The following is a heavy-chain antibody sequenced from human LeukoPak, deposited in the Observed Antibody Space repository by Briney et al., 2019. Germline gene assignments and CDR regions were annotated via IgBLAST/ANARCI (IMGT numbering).Heavy chain of an antibody. CDR2: VYSGGST. V-gene: IGHV3-66*02. CDR3: ARDLGWDNVTSFHF. Sequence: GGSLTLSCEGSGFSARGNYMSWVRQPPGKGLEWVAVVYSGGSTNHADAVKGRFSVSRDNSKDTLYLQMNNLRPEDTGVYFCARDLGWDNVTSFHFWGLGTQVTVSS. J-gene: IGHJ4*02. CDR1: GFSARGNY. D-gene: IGHD2-15*01.